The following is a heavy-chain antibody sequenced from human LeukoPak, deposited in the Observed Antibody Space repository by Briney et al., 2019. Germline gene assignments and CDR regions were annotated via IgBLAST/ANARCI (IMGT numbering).Heavy chain of an antibody. V-gene: IGHV3-23*01. D-gene: IGHD6-19*01. CDR1: GFTFTSDA. CDR2: TVSRGTT. CDR3: AKQAFITVAGTVDY. J-gene: IGHJ4*02. Sequence: GGSLRLSCVASGFTFTSDAMNWVRQAPGKGLEWVSSTVSRGTTQYADSVKGRFTVSRDTSKNTLYLQMNSLRADDTAVYYCAKQAFITVAGTVDYWGQGTLVTVSS.